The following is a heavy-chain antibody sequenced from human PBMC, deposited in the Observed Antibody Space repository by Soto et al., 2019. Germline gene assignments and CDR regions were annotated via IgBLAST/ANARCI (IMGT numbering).Heavy chain of an antibody. V-gene: IGHV5-51*01. D-gene: IGHD6-13*01. J-gene: IGHJ5*02. CDR2: IYPGDSDT. Sequence: PGESLKISCKGSGYSFTSYWIGCFLQMPGKVLEWMGIIYPGDSDTRYSPSFQGQVTISADKSISTAYLQWSSLKASDTAMYYCARKYSSKNWFDPWGQGTLVTVSS. CDR1: GYSFTSYW. CDR3: ARKYSSKNWFDP.